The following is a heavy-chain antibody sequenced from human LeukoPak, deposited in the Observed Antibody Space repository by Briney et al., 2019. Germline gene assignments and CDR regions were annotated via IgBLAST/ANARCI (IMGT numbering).Heavy chain of an antibody. D-gene: IGHD5-12*01. J-gene: IGHJ4*02. CDR3: ARLYARRGYDPYFDY. CDR1: GGSISSYY. V-gene: IGHV4-59*08. Sequence: SETLSLTCTVSGGSISSYYWSWIRQPPGKGLEWIGYIYYSGSTNYNPSLKSRVTISVDTSKNQFSLKRSSVTAADTAVYYCARLYARRGYDPYFDYWGQGTLVTVSS. CDR2: IYYSGST.